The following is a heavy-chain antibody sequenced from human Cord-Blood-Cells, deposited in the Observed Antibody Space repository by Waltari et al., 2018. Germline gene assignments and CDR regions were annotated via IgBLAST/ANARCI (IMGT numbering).Heavy chain of an antibody. V-gene: IGHV1-24*01. CDR1: AYTLTELS. J-gene: IGHJ4*02. D-gene: IGHD3-9*01. CDR2: FDPKDGET. Sequence: QVQLVQSGAELKKPGASVKVSCKVSAYTLTELSMHWVRKAPGKGLEWMGGFDPKDGETIYAQKVQGRVTMTEDTSTDTAYMELSSLRSEDTAVDYCATVGSTGLDYWGQGTLVTVSS. CDR3: ATVGSTGLDY.